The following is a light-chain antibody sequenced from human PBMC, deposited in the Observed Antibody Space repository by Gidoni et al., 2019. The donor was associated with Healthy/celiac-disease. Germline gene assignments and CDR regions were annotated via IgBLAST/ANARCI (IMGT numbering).Light chain of an antibody. CDR2: DVS. Sequence: ITISCTGTSSDVGGYNYVSWYQQHPGKAPKLMIYDVSNRPSGVSNRFSGSKSGNTASLTISGLQAEDEADYYCSSYTSSSTPGVFGGGTKLTVL. J-gene: IGLJ2*01. CDR3: SSYTSSSTPGV. V-gene: IGLV2-14*04. CDR1: SSDVGGYNY.